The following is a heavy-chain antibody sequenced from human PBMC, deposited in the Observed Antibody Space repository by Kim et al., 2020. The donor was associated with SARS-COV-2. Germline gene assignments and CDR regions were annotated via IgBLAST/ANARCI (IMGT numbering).Heavy chain of an antibody. CDR3: ARSKSVWNDYYYYGMDV. CDR1: GGTFSSYA. CDR2: IIPIFGTA. J-gene: IGHJ6*02. Sequence: SVKVSCKASGGTFSSYAISWVRQAPGQGLEWMGGIIPIFGTANYAQKFQGRVTITADESTSTAYMELSSLRSEDTAVYYCARSKSVWNDYYYYGMDVWGQGTTVTVSS. D-gene: IGHD1-1*01. V-gene: IGHV1-69*13.